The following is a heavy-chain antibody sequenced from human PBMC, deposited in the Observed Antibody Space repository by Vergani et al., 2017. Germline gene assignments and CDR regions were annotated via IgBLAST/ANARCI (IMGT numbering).Heavy chain of an antibody. CDR2: ITPFNGNT. V-gene: IGHV1-45*02. CDR1: GYTFTGYY. J-gene: IGHJ6*03. CDR3: ARDRPRRIYYYYMDV. Sequence: QVQLVQSGAEVKKPGASVKVSCKASGYTFTGYYMHWVRQAPGQGLEWMGWITPFNGNTNYAQKFQDRVTITRDRSMSTAYMELSSLRSEDTAMYYCARDRPRRIYYYYMDVWGKGTTVTVSS.